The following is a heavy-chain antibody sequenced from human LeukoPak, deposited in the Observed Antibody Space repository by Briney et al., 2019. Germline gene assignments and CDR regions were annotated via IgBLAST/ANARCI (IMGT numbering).Heavy chain of an antibody. D-gene: IGHD3-10*01. Sequence: GASVKVSCKASGYTFTGYYMHWVRQAPGQGLEWMGWMNPNSGNTGYAQKFQGRVTMTRNTSISTAYMELSSLRSEDTAVYYCARGRGVRGEGGDYWGQGTLVTVSS. J-gene: IGHJ4*02. V-gene: IGHV1-8*02. CDR1: GYTFTGYY. CDR2: MNPNSGNT. CDR3: ARGRGVRGEGGDY.